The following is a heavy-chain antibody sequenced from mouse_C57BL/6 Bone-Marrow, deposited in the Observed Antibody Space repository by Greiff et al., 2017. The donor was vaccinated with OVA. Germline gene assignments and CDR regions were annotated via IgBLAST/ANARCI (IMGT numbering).Heavy chain of an antibody. CDR2: IDPSDSYT. J-gene: IGHJ2*01. CDR1: GYTFTSYW. CDR3: AREGTTVEGLH. D-gene: IGHD1-1*01. V-gene: IGHV1-50*01. Sequence: QVQLQQPGAELVKPGASVKLSCKASGYTFTSYWMQWVKQRPGQGLEWIGEIDPSDSYTNYNHKFKGKATLTVDTSSSTAYMQRSSLTSEDSAVYYCAREGTTVEGLHWGQGTTLTVSS.